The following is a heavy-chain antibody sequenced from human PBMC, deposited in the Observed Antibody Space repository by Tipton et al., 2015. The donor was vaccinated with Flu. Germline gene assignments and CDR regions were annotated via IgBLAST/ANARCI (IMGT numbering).Heavy chain of an antibody. CDR1: DFDFGLYV. CDR2: ISNDGSKM. J-gene: IGHJ4*02. V-gene: IGHV3-30*04. Sequence: SLRFSCAASDFDFGLYVMHWFRQAPGKGLEWVAVISNDGSKMHYSDSVKGRFTISRDNSKDTVYLQMNILRTEDTAVYYCASGAIVMVRDVIGYWGQGSLVTVSS. D-gene: IGHD3-10*01. CDR3: ASGAIVMVRDVIGY.